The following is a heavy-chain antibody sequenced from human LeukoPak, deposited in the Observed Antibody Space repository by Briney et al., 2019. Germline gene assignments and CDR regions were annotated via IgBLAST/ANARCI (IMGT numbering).Heavy chain of an antibody. D-gene: IGHD5-12*01. J-gene: IGHJ6*04. CDR1: GGTFSSYA. Sequence: SVKLSCKASGGTFSSYAISWVRQAPGQGLEWMGGIIPIVGTANYAQKFRGRVTITADESTSTAYMELSSLRSEDTAVYYCARSPIYSGYDWFPYYYYGMDVWGKGTTVTVSS. CDR3: ARSPIYSGYDWFPYYYYGMDV. CDR2: IIPIVGTA. V-gene: IGHV1-69*01.